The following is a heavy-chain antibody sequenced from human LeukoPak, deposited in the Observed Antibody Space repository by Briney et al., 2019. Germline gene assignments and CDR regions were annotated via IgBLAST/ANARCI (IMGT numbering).Heavy chain of an antibody. CDR1: GFTFSNYG. D-gene: IGHD1-26*01. CDR3: ARDLSVGAMEF. J-gene: IGHJ4*02. CDR2: IWYDGTKE. V-gene: IGHV3-33*01. Sequence: GKSLRLSCAASGFTFSNYGFLWVRQAPGKGLEWVALIWYDGTKENYADSVKGRFTISRDNSKNTLYLQVNSLRVEDTAVYYCARDLSVGAMEFWGQGTPVTVPS.